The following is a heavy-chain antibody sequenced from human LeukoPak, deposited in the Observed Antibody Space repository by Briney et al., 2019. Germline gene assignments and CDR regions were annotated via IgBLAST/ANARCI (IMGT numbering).Heavy chain of an antibody. Sequence: SQTLSLTCTVSGGSISSGDYYWSWIRQPPGKGLEWIGYIYYSGSTYYNPSLKSRVTISVDTSKNQFSLKLSSVTAADTAVYYCAREILTGYYRVDYWGQGTLVTVSS. V-gene: IGHV4-30-4*01. J-gene: IGHJ4*02. CDR3: AREILTGYYRVDY. CDR1: GGSISSGDYY. D-gene: IGHD3-9*01. CDR2: IYYSGST.